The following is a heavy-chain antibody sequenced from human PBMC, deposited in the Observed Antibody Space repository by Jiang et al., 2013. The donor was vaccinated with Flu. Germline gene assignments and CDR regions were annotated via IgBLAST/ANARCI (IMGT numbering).Heavy chain of an antibody. D-gene: IGHD5-18*01. Sequence: GPGLVKPSETLSLTCTVSGGSISSYYWSWIRQPAGKGLEWIGRIYTSGSTNYNPSLKSRVTMSVDTSKNQFSLKLSSVTAADTAVYYCARSREALDTAMHFDYWGQGTLVTVSS. CDR3: ARSREALDTAMHFDY. V-gene: IGHV4-4*07. CDR2: IYTSGST. CDR1: GGSISSYY. J-gene: IGHJ4*02.